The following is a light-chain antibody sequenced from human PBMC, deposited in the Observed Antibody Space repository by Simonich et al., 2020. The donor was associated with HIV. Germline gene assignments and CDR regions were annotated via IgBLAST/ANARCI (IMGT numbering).Light chain of an antibody. CDR2: LGS. J-gene: IGKJ5*01. V-gene: IGKV2-28*01. CDR3: MQALQTRT. CDR1: QSLVHSNGYAY. Sequence: DIVMTQSPLSLPVTPGEPASISCRSSQSLVHSNGYAYLDWYLQKPGQSPHILIYLGSNRASGVPDRFSGSGSGTDFTLKISRVEAEDVGVYYCMQALQTRTFGQGTRLDIK.